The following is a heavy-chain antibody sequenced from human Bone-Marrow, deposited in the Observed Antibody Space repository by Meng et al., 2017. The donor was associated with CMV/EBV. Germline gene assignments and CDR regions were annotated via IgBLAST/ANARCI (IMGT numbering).Heavy chain of an antibody. CDR1: GCSFTGYR. CDR3: ARSMVRGVLNWFDP. Sequence: GSGCSFTGYRIGVVRQMPGKGLEWMGIIYPGDSDTRYSPSFQGQVTISADKSISTAYLQWSSLKASDTAMYYCARSMVRGVLNWFDPWGQGTLVTVSS. CDR2: IYPGDSDT. J-gene: IGHJ5*02. V-gene: IGHV5-51*01. D-gene: IGHD3-10*01.